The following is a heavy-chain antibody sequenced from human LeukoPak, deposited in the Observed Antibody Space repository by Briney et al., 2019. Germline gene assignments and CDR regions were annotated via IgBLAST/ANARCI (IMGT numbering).Heavy chain of an antibody. CDR1: GYTFTSYG. D-gene: IGHD6-13*01. V-gene: IGHV1-18*01. Sequence: ASVKVSCKASGYTFTSYGISWVRQAPGQGLEWMGWISAYNGNTNYAQKLQGRVTMTTDTSTSTAYMELRGLRSDDTAVYYCARRIAAADPYYYYGMDVWGQGTTVTVSS. CDR3: ARRIAAADPYYYYGMDV. CDR2: ISAYNGNT. J-gene: IGHJ6*02.